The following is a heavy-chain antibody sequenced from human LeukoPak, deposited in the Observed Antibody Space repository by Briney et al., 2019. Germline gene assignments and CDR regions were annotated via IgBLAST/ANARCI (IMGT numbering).Heavy chain of an antibody. CDR2: IYYSGST. V-gene: IGHV4-31*03. CDR3: ARVGIGDANIEGGFDY. J-gene: IGHJ4*02. Sequence: SSETLSLTCTVSGGSISSGGYYWSWIRQHPGKGLEWIGYIYYSGSTYYNPSLKSRVTISVDTSKNQFSLKLSSVTAADTAVYYCARVGIGDANIEGGFDYWGQGTLVTVSS. CDR1: GGSISSGGYY. D-gene: IGHD2/OR15-2a*01.